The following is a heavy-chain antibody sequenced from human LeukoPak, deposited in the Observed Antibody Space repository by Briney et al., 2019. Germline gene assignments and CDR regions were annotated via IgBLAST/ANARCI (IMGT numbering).Heavy chain of an antibody. CDR1: GFSFSGNW. Sequence: GESLKISCKGSGFSFSGNWIGWVRQMPGKGLEWMGIIYPGDSDTRYSPSFQGQVTISADKSISTAYLQWSSLKASDTAMYYCARQNYDILTGPNWFDPWGQGTLVTVSS. CDR2: IYPGDSDT. D-gene: IGHD3-9*01. CDR3: ARQNYDILTGPNWFDP. J-gene: IGHJ5*02. V-gene: IGHV5-51*01.